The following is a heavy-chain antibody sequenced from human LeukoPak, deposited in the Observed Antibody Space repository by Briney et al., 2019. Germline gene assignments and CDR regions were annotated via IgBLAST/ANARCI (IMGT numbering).Heavy chain of an antibody. V-gene: IGHV4-4*07. Sequence: SETLSLTCTVSGGSISSYYWSWIRQPAGKGLERIGRIYTSGSTNYNPSLKSRVTMSVDTSKNQFSLKLSSVTAADTAVYYCARDIVVVPAAIPHYYGMDVWGQGTTVTVSS. CDR3: ARDIVVVPAAIPHYYGMDV. CDR1: GGSISSYY. CDR2: IYTSGST. D-gene: IGHD2-2*02. J-gene: IGHJ6*02.